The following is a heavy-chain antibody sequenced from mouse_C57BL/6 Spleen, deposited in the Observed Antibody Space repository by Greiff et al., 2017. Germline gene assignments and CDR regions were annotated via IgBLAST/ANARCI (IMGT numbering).Heavy chain of an antibody. CDR1: GYSITSDY. J-gene: IGHJ1*03. CDR2: ISYRGST. D-gene: IGHD4-1*01. Sequence: DVQLQESGPGLAKPSQTLSLPCSVTGYSITSDYWNWIRTFPGNKLEYMGYISYRGSTYSNPSLKSRISITRDTSKNQYYLQLNSVTTEDTATYYCARLGGDWYFDVWGTGTTVTVSS. CDR3: ARLGGDWYFDV. V-gene: IGHV3-8*01.